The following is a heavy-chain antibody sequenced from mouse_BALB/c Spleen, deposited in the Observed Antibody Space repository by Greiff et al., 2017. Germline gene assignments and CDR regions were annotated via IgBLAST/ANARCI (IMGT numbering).Heavy chain of an antibody. CDR2: ISTYYGDA. D-gene: IGHD2-10*01. Sequence: QVQLQQSGAELVRPGVSVKISCKGSGYTFTDYAMHWVKQSHAKSLEWIGVISTYYGDASYNQKFKGKATMTVDKSSSTAYMELARLTSEDSAIYYCARWAYSYAMDYWGQGTSVTVSS. V-gene: IGHV1S137*01. CDR1: GYTFTDYA. CDR3: ARWAYSYAMDY. J-gene: IGHJ4*01.